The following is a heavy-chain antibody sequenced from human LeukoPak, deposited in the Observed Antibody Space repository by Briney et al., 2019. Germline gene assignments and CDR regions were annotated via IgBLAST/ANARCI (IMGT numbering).Heavy chain of an antibody. Sequence: SETLSLTCTVSGGSISSYYWSWIRQPPGKGLEWIGYIYYSGSTNYNPSLKSRVTISVDTSKNQFSLKLSSVTAADTAVYYCTRGGNYDILTGYYPWFDPWGQGTLVTVSS. CDR1: GGSISSYY. CDR3: TRGGNYDILTGYYPWFDP. V-gene: IGHV4-59*01. J-gene: IGHJ5*02. D-gene: IGHD3-9*01. CDR2: IYYSGST.